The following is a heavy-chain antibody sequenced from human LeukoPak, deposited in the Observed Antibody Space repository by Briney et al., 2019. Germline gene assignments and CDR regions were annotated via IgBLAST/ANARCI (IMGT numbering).Heavy chain of an antibody. CDR1: GFTFSSYW. V-gene: IGHV3-23*01. CDR2: ISSTGGTT. Sequence: GGSLRLSCAASGFTFSSYWMSWVRQAPGKGLEWVSSISSTGGTTYYADSVKGRFTISKDNSKNTLYLQMNSLRAEDTAIYYCAKNGDRGAYCTGGTCYPYFYYYMDVWGKGTTVTI. CDR3: AKNGDRGAYCTGGTCYPYFYYYMDV. D-gene: IGHD2-15*01. J-gene: IGHJ6*03.